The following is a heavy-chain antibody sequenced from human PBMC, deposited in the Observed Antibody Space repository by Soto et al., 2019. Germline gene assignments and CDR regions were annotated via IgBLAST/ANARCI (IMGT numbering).Heavy chain of an antibody. D-gene: IGHD5-12*01. J-gene: IGHJ4*02. CDR3: ARCQYSGYEFYSY. CDR1: GGSFSGYY. Sequence: QVQLQQWGAGLLKPSETLSLTCAVYGGSFSGYYWSWIRQPPGKGLEWIGEINHSGSTNYNPSLKSRVTISVDTSKNQFSLKLSSVTAADTAVYYCARCQYSGYEFYSYWGQGTLVTVSS. V-gene: IGHV4-34*01. CDR2: INHSGST.